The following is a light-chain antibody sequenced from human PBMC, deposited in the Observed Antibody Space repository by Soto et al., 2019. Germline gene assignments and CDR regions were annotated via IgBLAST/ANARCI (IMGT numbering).Light chain of an antibody. J-gene: IGLJ1*01. V-gene: IGLV2-11*01. CDR1: SSDVGGYNF. CDR2: NVI. Sequence: QSAPTHPLAVSGSPGHSVTISCTGTSSDVGGYNFVSWYQHHPGKAPKLMIYNVIQRPSGVPDRFSASKSGNTASLTISGLQAEDQADYYCCSYAGSYTYVFGTGTNVTV. CDR3: CSYAGSYTYV.